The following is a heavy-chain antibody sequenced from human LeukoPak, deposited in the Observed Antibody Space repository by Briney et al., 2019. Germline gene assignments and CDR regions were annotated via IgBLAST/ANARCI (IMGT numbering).Heavy chain of an antibody. CDR1: GFSFSGYW. D-gene: IGHD3-10*01. V-gene: IGHV3-7*01. CDR2: IKQDGSEK. CDR3: ARHSRTVYYYGSGSRTAFDY. Sequence: QAGGSLRLSCVASGFSFSGYWMSWVRQAPGKGLEWVANIKQDGSEKNYVVSVKGRFTVSRDNAENSLYLQMNSLRDEDTAVYYCARHSRTVYYYGSGSRTAFDYWGQGTLVTVSS. J-gene: IGHJ4*02.